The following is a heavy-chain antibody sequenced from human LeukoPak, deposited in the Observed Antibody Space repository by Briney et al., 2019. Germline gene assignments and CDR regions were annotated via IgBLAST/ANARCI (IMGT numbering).Heavy chain of an antibody. V-gene: IGHV1-8*01. D-gene: IGHD3-22*01. J-gene: IGHJ4*02. Sequence: GASVKVSCKASGYTFTSYDINWVRQATGQGLEWRGWMNPNSGNTCYAQKFQGRVTMTRNTSLSTAYMELSSLRSEDTAVYYCARGSYYYDSSGYYLSPHSDYWGQGTLVTVSS. CDR1: GYTFTSYD. CDR3: ARGSYYYDSSGYYLSPHSDY. CDR2: MNPNSGNT.